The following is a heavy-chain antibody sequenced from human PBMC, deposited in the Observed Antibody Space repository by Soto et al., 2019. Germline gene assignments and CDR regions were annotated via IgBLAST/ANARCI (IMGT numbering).Heavy chain of an antibody. CDR2: MSPNTGST. CDR3: ARTMGGIAAAGSDF. Sequence: QVQLVQSGAEVKKPGASVKVSCKASGYTFNTYDIEWVRLATGQGLEWMGSMSPNTGSTDYAQKFQGRVTMTMTTSISTAYLELSSLRSDDTAIYYCARTMGGIAAAGSDFWGQGTLVTVSA. V-gene: IGHV1-8*01. CDR1: GYTFNTYD. J-gene: IGHJ4*02. D-gene: IGHD6-13*01.